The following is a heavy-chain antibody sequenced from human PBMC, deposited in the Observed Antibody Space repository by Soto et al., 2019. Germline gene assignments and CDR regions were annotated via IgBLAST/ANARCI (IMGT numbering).Heavy chain of an antibody. D-gene: IGHD2-2*01. CDR2: ISAYNGNT. Sequence: QVQLVQSGAEVKKPGASVKVSCKASGYTFTSYGISWVRQAPGQGLEWMGWISAYNGNTNYAQKLQGRVTMTTDTSTSTAYMELRSLRSVDTAVYYCARLHCSSTSCPYGMDVWGQGTTVTVSS. V-gene: IGHV1-18*01. CDR1: GYTFTSYG. J-gene: IGHJ6*02. CDR3: ARLHCSSTSCPYGMDV.